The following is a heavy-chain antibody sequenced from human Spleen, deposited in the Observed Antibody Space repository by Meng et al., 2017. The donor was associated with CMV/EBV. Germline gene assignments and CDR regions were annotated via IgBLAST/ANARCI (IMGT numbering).Heavy chain of an antibody. D-gene: IGHD2-2*01. J-gene: IGHJ4*02. V-gene: IGHV3-7*01. Sequence: GESLKISCAASGFTFSSYWMSWVRQAPGKGLEWVANIKQDGSEKYYVDSVKGRFTISRDNAKNSLYLQMNSLRAEDTAVYYCARVGVVPAAKLGMGYFDYWGQGTLVTVSS. CDR2: IKQDGSEK. CDR3: ARVGVVPAAKLGMGYFDY. CDR1: GFTFSSYW.